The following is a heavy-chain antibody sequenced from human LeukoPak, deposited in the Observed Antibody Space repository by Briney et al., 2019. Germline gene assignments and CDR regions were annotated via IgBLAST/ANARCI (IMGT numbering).Heavy chain of an antibody. CDR2: ISSSSSYI. V-gene: IGHV3-21*01. Sequence: TGGSLRLSCAASGFTFSSYSMNWVRQAPGKGLEWVSSISSSSSYIYYADSVKGRFTISRDNAKNSLYLQMNSLRAEDTAVYYCARDRDDSSGYYNFDYWGQGTLVTVSS. D-gene: IGHD3-22*01. CDR1: GFTFSSYS. CDR3: ARDRDDSSGYYNFDY. J-gene: IGHJ4*02.